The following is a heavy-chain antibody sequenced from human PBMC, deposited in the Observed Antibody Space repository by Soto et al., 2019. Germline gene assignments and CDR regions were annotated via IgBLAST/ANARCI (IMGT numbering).Heavy chain of an antibody. CDR2: IWYHGSNK. Sequence: GSLTLTCPASGSTFSSYGMHCVRQAPGKGLEGVAVIWYHGSNKYYTDSVKGRFTISRDNSKNTLYLQMNSLRAEDTAVYYCARDLLSRYNRNYVLGGYGMDVWGQGTKVTVYS. CDR1: GSTFSSYG. J-gene: IGHJ6*02. V-gene: IGHV3-33*08. D-gene: IGHD1-7*01. CDR3: ARDLLSRYNRNYVLGGYGMDV.